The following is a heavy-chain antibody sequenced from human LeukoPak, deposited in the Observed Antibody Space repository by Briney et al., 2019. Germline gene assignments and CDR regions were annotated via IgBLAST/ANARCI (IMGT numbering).Heavy chain of an antibody. J-gene: IGHJ3*02. D-gene: IGHD6-19*01. CDR3: ARDRGSGWLPGAFYI. CDR2: ISSSSSYI. CDR1: GFTFTSYA. V-gene: IGHV3-21*01. Sequence: GGSLRLSCAASGFTFTSYAMNWVRQAPGKGLEWVSSISSSSSYIYYADSVKGRFTISRDNAKNSLYLQMNSLRAEDTAVYYCARDRGSGWLPGAFYIWGQGTMITVSS.